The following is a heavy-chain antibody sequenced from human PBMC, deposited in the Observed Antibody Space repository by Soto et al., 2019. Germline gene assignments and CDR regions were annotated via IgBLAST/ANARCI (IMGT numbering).Heavy chain of an antibody. CDR3: AGGGAGSGTFTWELPDH. CDR2: ITPFSGDV. V-gene: IGHV1-45*02. Sequence: QMQLVQSGAEVKKTGSSVTVSCKALGNTFTYRYLHWVRQAPGQALEWMGWITPFSGDVHYAQNFQERVTITRDRSINTAYIQMSSLRSDDTAMYFCAGGGAGSGTFTWELPDHWRQGTLVTVSS. D-gene: IGHD1-26*01. CDR1: GNTFTYRY. J-gene: IGHJ4*02.